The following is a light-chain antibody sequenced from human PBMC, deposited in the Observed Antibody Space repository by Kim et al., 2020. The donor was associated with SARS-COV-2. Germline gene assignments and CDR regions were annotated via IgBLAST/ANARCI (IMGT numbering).Light chain of an antibody. V-gene: IGLV2-11*01. J-gene: IGLJ3*02. Sequence: GHSITISCTGTSRDVGSYNYVSWYQQHPGKAPKLMIYDVSKRPSGVSDRFSGSKSGNTASLTISGLQAEDEADYYCCSYAGSYTWVFGGGTQLTVL. CDR3: CSYAGSYTWV. CDR2: DVS. CDR1: SRDVGSYNY.